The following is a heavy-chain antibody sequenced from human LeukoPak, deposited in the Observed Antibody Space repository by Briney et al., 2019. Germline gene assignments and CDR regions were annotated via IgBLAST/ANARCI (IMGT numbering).Heavy chain of an antibody. CDR2: IYYSGST. V-gene: IGHV4-59*01. Sequence: PSETLSLTCTVSGGSISSYYWSWIRQPPGKGLEWIGYIYYSGSTNYNPSLKSRVTISVDTSKNQFSLKLSSVTAADTAMYYCARAPLLLWFGELTSTNYFDYWGQGTLVTVSS. CDR3: ARAPLLLWFGELTSTNYFDY. CDR1: GGSISSYY. D-gene: IGHD3-10*01. J-gene: IGHJ4*02.